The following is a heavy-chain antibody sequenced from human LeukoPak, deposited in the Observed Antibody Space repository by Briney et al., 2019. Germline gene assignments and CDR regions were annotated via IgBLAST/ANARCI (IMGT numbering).Heavy chain of an antibody. CDR1: GGSISSYY. D-gene: IGHD1-1*01. CDR3: ARLCAGNWNDDYFDY. Sequence: SETLSLTCTVSGGSISSYYWSWIRQPPGKGLEWIGYIYTSGSTNYNPSLKSRVTISVDTSKNQFPLKLSSVTAADTAVYYCARLCAGNWNDDYFDYWGQGTLVTVSS. CDR2: IYTSGST. V-gene: IGHV4-4*09. J-gene: IGHJ4*01.